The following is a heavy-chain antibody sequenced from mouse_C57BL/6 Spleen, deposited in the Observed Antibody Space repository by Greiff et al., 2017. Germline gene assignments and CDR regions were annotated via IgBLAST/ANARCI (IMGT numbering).Heavy chain of an antibody. CDR3: ARSPTGGAAWFAY. Sequence: VQLQESGAELAKPGASVKLSCKASGYTFTSYWMHWVKQRPGQGLEWIGYINPSSGYTKYNQKFKDKATLTADKSSSTAYMQLSSLTYEDAAVYYCARSPTGGAAWFAYWGPGTLVTVSA. D-gene: IGHD4-1*02. J-gene: IGHJ3*01. CDR2: INPSSGYT. CDR1: GYTFTSYW. V-gene: IGHV1-7*01.